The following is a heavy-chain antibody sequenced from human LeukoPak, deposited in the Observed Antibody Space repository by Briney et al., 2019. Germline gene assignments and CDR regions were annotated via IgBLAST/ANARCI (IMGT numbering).Heavy chain of an antibody. D-gene: IGHD3-10*01. Sequence: GGSLRLSCAASGFTFSSYSMNWVRQAPGKGLEWVSCISSSSSYIYYADSVKGRFTISRDNAKNSLYLQMNSLRAEDTAVYCCAKQRRFGVLDYWGQGTLVTVSS. CDR1: GFTFSSYS. CDR2: ISSSSSYI. CDR3: AKQRRFGVLDY. J-gene: IGHJ4*02. V-gene: IGHV3-21*04.